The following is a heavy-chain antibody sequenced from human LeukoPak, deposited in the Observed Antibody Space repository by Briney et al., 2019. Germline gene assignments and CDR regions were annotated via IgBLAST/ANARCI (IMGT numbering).Heavy chain of an antibody. CDR2: INTYTGTP. Sequence: ASVKVSCKASGYTFSSYTLSWLRQAPGQGLEWMGWINTYTGTPTYAQGFTGRFVFSLDSSVSTAYLQINSLKAEDIAVYYCVRQYSGYESLYFDSWGQGTLVTVSS. CDR3: VRQYSGYESLYFDS. CDR1: GYTFSSYT. V-gene: IGHV7-4-1*02. D-gene: IGHD5-12*01. J-gene: IGHJ4*02.